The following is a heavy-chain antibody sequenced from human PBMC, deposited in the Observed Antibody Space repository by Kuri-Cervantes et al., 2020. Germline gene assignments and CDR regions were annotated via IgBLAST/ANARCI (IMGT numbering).Heavy chain of an antibody. Sequence: SETLSLTCTVSGGSISSTNYSWGWIRQPPGKGLEWIGNCDYSGSIHYNPSLKSRVTISVDTSKNQFSLRLDSLTTADTAVYYCARWTQTTGSFDYWGRGTLVTVSS. CDR3: ARWTQTTGSFDY. D-gene: IGHD1-1*01. J-gene: IGHJ4*02. CDR1: GGSISSTNYS. V-gene: IGHV4-39*07. CDR2: CDYSGSI.